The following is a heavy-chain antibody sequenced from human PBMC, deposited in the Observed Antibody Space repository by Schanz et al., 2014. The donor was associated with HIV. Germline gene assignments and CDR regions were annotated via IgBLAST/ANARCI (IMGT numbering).Heavy chain of an antibody. CDR1: GLTFSSHP. D-gene: IGHD4-17*01. CDR3: ATAAVTDYSDT. V-gene: IGHV3-30*03. CDR2: ISYDGSNK. J-gene: IGHJ4*02. Sequence: VQLLESGGGLIQPGGSQRLFCAASGLTFSSHPMAWVRHAPGKGLEWMAVISYDGSNKYYADSVKGRLTISRDNSKNTLYLQMNSLRGEDTAVYYCATAAVTDYSDTWGQGTLVTVSP.